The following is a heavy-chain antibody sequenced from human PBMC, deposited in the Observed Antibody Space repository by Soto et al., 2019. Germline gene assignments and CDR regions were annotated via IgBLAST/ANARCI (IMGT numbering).Heavy chain of an antibody. J-gene: IGHJ4*02. Sequence: QVQLVQSGAEVKKPESSVKVSCKAPGGTFSTYAISWVRQAPGQGLEWMGGIIPMFGTANYAQRLQDRVTITADETTNTVYMEPSSLRAEDTAGDFCASGIQLWLRRINNGYSGWGQGTLVTVSS. CDR2: IIPMFGTA. D-gene: IGHD5-18*01. CDR3: ASGIQLWLRRINNGYSG. V-gene: IGHV1-69*12. CDR1: GGTFSTYA.